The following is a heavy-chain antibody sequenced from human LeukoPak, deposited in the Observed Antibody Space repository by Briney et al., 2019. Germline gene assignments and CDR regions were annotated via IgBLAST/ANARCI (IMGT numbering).Heavy chain of an antibody. V-gene: IGHV4-59*01. CDR3: ARVGSSWPRSGYYYYMDV. CDR2: IYYSGSN. CDR1: GGFISSYY. J-gene: IGHJ6*03. D-gene: IGHD6-13*01. Sequence: SETLSLTCTVSGGFISSYYWSWIRQPPGKGLEWIGYIYYSGSNNYNPALKSRVTISVDTSKNQFSLKLSTVTAADTAVYYCARVGSSWPRSGYYYYMDVWGKGTTVTVSS.